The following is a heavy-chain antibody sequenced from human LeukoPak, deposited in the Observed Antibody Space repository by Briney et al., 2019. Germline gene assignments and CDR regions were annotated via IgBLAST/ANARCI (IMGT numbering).Heavy chain of an antibody. D-gene: IGHD5-12*01. Sequence: SQTLSLTCAISGDSVSSNSAVWNWIRQSPSRGLEWLGRTYYRSKWYFDYSVSVKSRMTINPDTSENQFFLQLNSVTPEDTAVYYCARGGYSVYFDYWGQGTLVTVSS. CDR2: TYYRSKWYF. J-gene: IGHJ4*02. CDR3: ARGGYSVYFDY. CDR1: GDSVSSNSAV. V-gene: IGHV6-1*01.